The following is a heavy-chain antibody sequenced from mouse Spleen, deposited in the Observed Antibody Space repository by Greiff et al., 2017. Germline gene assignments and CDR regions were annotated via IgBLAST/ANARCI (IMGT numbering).Heavy chain of an antibody. J-gene: IGHJ3*01. CDR2: IDPSDSYT. V-gene: IGHV1-69*01. CDR3: ARAYYGNPAWFAY. CDR1: GYTFTSYW. Sequence: QVHVKQPGAELVMPGASVKLSCKASGYTFTSYWMHWVKQRPGQGLEWIGEIDPSDSYTNYNQKFKGKATLTVDKSSSTAYMQLSSLTSEDSAVYYCARAYYGNPAWFAYWGQGTLVTVSA. D-gene: IGHD2-10*01.